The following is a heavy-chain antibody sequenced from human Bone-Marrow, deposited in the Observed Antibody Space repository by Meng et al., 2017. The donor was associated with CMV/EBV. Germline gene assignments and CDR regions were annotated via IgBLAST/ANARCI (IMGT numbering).Heavy chain of an antibody. CDR3: ARSSSTNGRRFDY. CDR1: GGSISSYY. J-gene: IGHJ4*02. D-gene: IGHD6-13*01. V-gene: IGHV4-59*01. Sequence: SETLSLTCTVSGGSISSYYWSWIRQPPGKGLEWIGYIYYSGSTNYNPSLKSRVTISVDTSKNQFSLKLSSVTAADTAMYYCARSSSTNGRRFDYWGQGTLVTVS. CDR2: IYYSGST.